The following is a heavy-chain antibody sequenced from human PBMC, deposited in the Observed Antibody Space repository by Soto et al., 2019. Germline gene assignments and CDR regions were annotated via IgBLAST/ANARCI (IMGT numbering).Heavy chain of an antibody. Sequence: QPQLEESGSGLVKPSQTLSLTCAVSGDSISRGCYSWNWIRQPPGKGLEWIGSIYHSGTTYYNPSLNSRLAISVYRSNNQFSLRLTSATAADTAVYYCARGMDGTYYYYRYFDIWGRGTLVTVSS. J-gene: IGHJ2*01. CDR1: GDSISRGCYS. V-gene: IGHV4-30-2*01. CDR2: IYHSGTT. D-gene: IGHD1-26*01. CDR3: ARGMDGTYYYYRYFDI.